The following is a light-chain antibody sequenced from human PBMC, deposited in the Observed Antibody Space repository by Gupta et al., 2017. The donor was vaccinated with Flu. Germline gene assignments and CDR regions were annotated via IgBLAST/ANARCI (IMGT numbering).Light chain of an antibody. V-gene: IGLV2-11*01. CDR2: DVT. CDR1: SSDLGGYNY. J-gene: IGLJ3*02. Sequence: VTISCTGTSSDLGGYNYVSWYQQHPGKAPKVMIYDVTKRPSGVPDRFSGSKSGNTASLTISGLQAEDEADYYCCSYAGSYTWVFGGGTKVT. CDR3: CSYAGSYTWV.